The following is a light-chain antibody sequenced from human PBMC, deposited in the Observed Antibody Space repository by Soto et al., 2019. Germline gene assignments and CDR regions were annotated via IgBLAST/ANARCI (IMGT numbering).Light chain of an antibody. CDR2: DVS. J-gene: IGLJ1*01. V-gene: IGLV2-14*01. Sequence: HCVLTQPASVNGFAGRSITISRNRTSSDVGGYNYVSWYQQHPGKAPKLMSYDVSNRPSGVSNRFSGSKSGNTASLTISGLQAEDEADYYCSSYTSSSTYVFGTGTKVTVL. CDR3: SSYTSSSTYV. CDR1: SSDVGGYNY.